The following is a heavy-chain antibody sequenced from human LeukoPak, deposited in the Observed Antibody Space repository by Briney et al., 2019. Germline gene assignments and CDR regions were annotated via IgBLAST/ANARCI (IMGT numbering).Heavy chain of an antibody. Sequence: MSWVRQAPGKGLEWVSFIYGDNTHYSDSVKGRFTISRDNSKNTLYLQMNSLRAEDTAVYYCARRAGAYSHPYDYWGQGTLVTVSS. V-gene: IGHV3-53*01. CDR3: ARRAGAYSHPYDY. D-gene: IGHD4/OR15-4a*01. J-gene: IGHJ4*02. CDR2: IYGDNT.